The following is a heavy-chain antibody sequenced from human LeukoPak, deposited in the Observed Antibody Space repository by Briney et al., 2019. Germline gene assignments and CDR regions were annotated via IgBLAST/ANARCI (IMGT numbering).Heavy chain of an antibody. Sequence: PGGSLRLSCAASGFTFSNAWMSWVRQAPGKGLEWVGRIKSKTDGGTTDYAAPVKGIFIISRDDSKNTLYLQMISLKTECTAVYCCTTAPSLNYSSSYGMDVWGQGTTVTVSS. CDR1: GFTFSNAW. D-gene: IGHD2-2*01. V-gene: IGHV3-15*01. CDR2: IKSKTDGGTT. CDR3: TTAPSLNYSSSYGMDV. J-gene: IGHJ6*02.